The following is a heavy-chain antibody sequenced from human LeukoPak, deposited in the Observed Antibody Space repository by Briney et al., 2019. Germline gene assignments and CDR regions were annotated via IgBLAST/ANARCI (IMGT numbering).Heavy chain of an antibody. Sequence: GGSLRLSCAASGFTFNNYGMSWVRQAPGKGLEWVSAISGSGGSTYYADSVKGRFTISRDNSKNTLYLQMNSLRAEDTAVYYCAKDPYSYGHTGIDYWGQGTLVTVSS. CDR3: AKDPYSYGHTGIDY. D-gene: IGHD5-18*01. CDR1: GFTFNNYG. CDR2: ISGSGGST. V-gene: IGHV3-23*01. J-gene: IGHJ4*02.